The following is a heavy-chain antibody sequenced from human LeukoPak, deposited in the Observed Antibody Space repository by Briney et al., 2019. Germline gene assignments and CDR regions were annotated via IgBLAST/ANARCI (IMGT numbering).Heavy chain of an antibody. Sequence: PGGSLRLSCAASGFTFSSYAMSWVRQAPGKGLEWVAFIRYDGSNKYYADSVKGRFTISRDNSKNTLYLQMNSLRAEDTAVYYCAKGRRYIAAAGTVVDYWGQGTLVTVSS. V-gene: IGHV3-30*02. CDR2: IRYDGSNK. CDR3: AKGRRYIAAAGTVVDY. CDR1: GFTFSSYA. D-gene: IGHD6-13*01. J-gene: IGHJ4*02.